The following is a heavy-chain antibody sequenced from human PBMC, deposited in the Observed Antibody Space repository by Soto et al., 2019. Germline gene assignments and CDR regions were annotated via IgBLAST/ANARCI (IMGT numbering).Heavy chain of an antibody. CDR2: ITPVNGKT. J-gene: IGHJ6*03. CDR1: GYTFTSYA. Sequence: RASVKVSWKAAGYTFTSYARRWGRQAPGQRLEWMGWITPVNGKTKYAQKFQGRVTITADKSTSTAYMELSSLRSEDTAVYYCASSHCTNGVCYLPTAPDYYYYSLHVCGKGTTVTSP. V-gene: IGHV1-3*01. CDR3: ASSHCTNGVCYLPTAPDYYYYSLHV. D-gene: IGHD2-8*01.